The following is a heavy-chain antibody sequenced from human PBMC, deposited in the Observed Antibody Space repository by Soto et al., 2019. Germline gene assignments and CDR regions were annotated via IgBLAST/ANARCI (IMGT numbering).Heavy chain of an antibody. CDR3: ARDRSCSGGSCYLAVAFDI. CDR2: ISAYNGNT. D-gene: IGHD2-15*01. J-gene: IGHJ3*02. V-gene: IGHV1-18*01. CDR1: GYTFTSYG. Sequence: ASVKVSCKASGYTFTSYGISWVRQAPGQGLEWMGWISAYNGNTNYAQKLQGRVTMTTDTSTSTAYMELRSLRSDDTAVYYCARDRSCSGGSCYLAVAFDIWGQGTMVTVSS.